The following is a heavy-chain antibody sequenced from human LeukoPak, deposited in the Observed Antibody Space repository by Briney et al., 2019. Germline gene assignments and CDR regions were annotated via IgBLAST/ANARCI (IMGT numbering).Heavy chain of an antibody. CDR3: ARVRLDNTMNFDY. V-gene: IGHV1-18*01. D-gene: IGHD3-22*01. CDR2: ISASKGNT. CDR1: GYTFTSYA. J-gene: IGHJ4*02. Sequence: ASVKVSCKASGYTFTSYAITWVRQAPGQGLEWMGWISASKGNTNYAQKLQGRVTMTTDTSTTTAYMELRRLRSDDTAVYYCARVRLDNTMNFDYWGQGTLVTVSS.